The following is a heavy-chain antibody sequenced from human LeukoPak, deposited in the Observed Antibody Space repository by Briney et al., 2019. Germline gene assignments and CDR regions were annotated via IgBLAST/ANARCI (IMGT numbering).Heavy chain of an antibody. D-gene: IGHD3-3*02. CDR1: GGSISSGGYY. V-gene: IGHV4-61*08. J-gene: IGHJ5*02. Sequence: PSETLSLTCTVSGGSISSGGYYWNWIRQSPGKGLEWIGYILSSGSTHHNPSLTSRISLSVDTSKNQFSLKLSSVTAADTAVYYCARRVISEFSIDKGNWLDPWGQGTLVTVSS. CDR2: ILSSGST. CDR3: ARRVISEFSIDKGNWLDP.